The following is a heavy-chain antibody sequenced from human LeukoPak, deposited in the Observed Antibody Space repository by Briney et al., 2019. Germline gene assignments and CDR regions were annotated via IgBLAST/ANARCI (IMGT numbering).Heavy chain of an antibody. CDR1: GYTFAKYA. CDR2: INAGNGNT. D-gene: IGHD2-2*01. Sequence: ASVKVSCTASGYTFAKYAIHWVRQAPGQRLEWMGWINAGNGNTRYSQKFQGGVTITRDTSASTAYMELSSLRSEDTAVYYCARGAPAAIDYWGQGTLVTVSS. CDR3: ARGAPAAIDY. J-gene: IGHJ4*02. V-gene: IGHV1-3*01.